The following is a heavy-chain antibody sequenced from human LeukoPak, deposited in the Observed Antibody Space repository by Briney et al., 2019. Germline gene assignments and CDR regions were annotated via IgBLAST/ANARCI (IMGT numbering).Heavy chain of an antibody. CDR1: GGSFSGYY. Sequence: PSGTLSLTCAVYGGSFSGYYWSWIRQPPGKGLEWIGEIIHSGSTNYNPSLKSRLTISVDTSKNQFSLKLSSVTAADTAVYYCARSGRGYTYGYGLHYYYMDVWGKGTTVTVSS. D-gene: IGHD5-18*01. CDR3: ARSGRGYTYGYGLHYYYMDV. V-gene: IGHV4-34*12. J-gene: IGHJ6*03. CDR2: IIHSGST.